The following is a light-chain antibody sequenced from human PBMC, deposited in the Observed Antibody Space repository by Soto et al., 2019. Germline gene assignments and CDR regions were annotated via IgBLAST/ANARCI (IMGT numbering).Light chain of an antibody. CDR3: ISYTSSDTYV. CDR2: DVS. J-gene: IGLJ1*01. V-gene: IGLV2-14*01. Sequence: QSVLTQPASVSGSPGQSITISCTGTSSDVGAYKYVSWYQQHPGKAPKLMIYDVSSRPSGVSNRFSGSKSGNTASLIISGLQAEDEADYYCISYTSSDTYVLGTGTKLTVL. CDR1: SSDVGAYKY.